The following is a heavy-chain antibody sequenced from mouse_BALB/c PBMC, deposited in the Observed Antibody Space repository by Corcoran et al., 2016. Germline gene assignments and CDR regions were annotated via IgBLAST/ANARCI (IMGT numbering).Heavy chain of an antibody. J-gene: IGHJ1*01. V-gene: IGHV1-26*01. CDR2: INPYNGAT. CDR1: GYSFTGYY. D-gene: IGHD2-4*01. CDR3: ARDYDYWYFDV. Sequence: EVQLQQSGPELVKPGASVKISCKASGYSFTGYYMHWVKQSHVKSLEWIGRINPYNGATSYNQNFKDKASLTLDKSSSTAYMELHSLTSEDSAVYYCARDYDYWYFDVWGAGTTVTVSS.